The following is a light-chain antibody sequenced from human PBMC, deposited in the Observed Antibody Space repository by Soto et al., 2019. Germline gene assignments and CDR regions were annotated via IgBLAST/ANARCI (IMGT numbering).Light chain of an antibody. J-gene: IGKJ1*01. CDR3: QNYNSAPPT. CDR2: VAS. CDR1: RGITKY. V-gene: IGKV1-27*01. Sequence: DIQMTQSPSSLSASVGDTVTITCRASRGITKYLAWYQQRPGKVPKLLIYVASTLQSGVPSRFSGSGSGTDFTLTISSLQPEDVATYYCQNYNSAPPTFGQGTKVEIK.